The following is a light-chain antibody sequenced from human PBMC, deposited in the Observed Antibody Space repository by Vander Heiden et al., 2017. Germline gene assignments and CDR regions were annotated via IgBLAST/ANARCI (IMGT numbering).Light chain of an antibody. CDR3: QQYNSYSRYI. Sequence: DIQMTQSPSTLSASVGDRVTITCRASQTINNGLAWYQQKPGQAPKLLTYKSVVPSRFSGSGSGTEFTLTISSLQPDDIATYYCQQYNSYSRYIFGQGTKLEIK. CDR1: QTINNG. V-gene: IGKV1-5*03. J-gene: IGKJ2*01.